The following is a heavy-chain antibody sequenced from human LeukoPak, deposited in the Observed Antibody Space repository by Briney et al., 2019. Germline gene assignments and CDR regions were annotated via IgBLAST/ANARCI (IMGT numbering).Heavy chain of an antibody. V-gene: IGHV4-34*01. CDR3: ARGRGWLRGYYYYYYMDV. Sequence: SETLSLTCVVYGGSFSGYYWSWIRQPPGKGLEWIGEINHSGSTNYNPSLKSRVTISVDTSKNQFSLKLSSVTAADTAVYYCARGRGWLRGYYYYYYMDVWGKGTTGTVSS. J-gene: IGHJ6*03. D-gene: IGHD5-12*01. CDR1: GGSFSGYY. CDR2: INHSGST.